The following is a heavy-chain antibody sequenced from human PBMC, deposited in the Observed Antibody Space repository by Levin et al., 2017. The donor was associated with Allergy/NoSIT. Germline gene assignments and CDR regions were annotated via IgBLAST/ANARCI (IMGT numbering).Heavy chain of an antibody. V-gene: IGHV3-73*01. CDR3: SSSYSANEGY. CDR2: IGSKADSYAT. Sequence: GESLKISCAASGFNFSDSTIHWVRQATGKGLEWVGLIGSKADSYATLYAASVKGRFTISRDDSKNTAYLQMNSLKTEDTAMYYCSSSYSANEGYWGQGTLVTVSS. J-gene: IGHJ4*02. CDR1: GFNFSDST. D-gene: IGHD4-11*01.